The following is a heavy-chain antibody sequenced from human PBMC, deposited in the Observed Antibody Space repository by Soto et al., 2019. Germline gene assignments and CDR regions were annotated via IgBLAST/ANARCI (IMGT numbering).Heavy chain of an antibody. CDR1: GGSLSGYS. CDR2: INPSGST. D-gene: IGHD5-18*01. Sequence: SETLSLTCAVYGGSLSGYSWSWIRQPPGKGLEWIGEINPSGSTNYNPSLKSRFTISVDTSKNQFSLKLSSVTAAGTAVYYCARARYSYGSDYWGQGTLVTVSS. J-gene: IGHJ4*02. V-gene: IGHV4-34*01. CDR3: ARARYSYGSDY.